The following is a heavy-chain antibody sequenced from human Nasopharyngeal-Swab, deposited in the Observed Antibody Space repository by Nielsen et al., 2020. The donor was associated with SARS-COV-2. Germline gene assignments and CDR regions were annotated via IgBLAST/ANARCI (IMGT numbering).Heavy chain of an antibody. D-gene: IGHD4-17*01. Sequence: SETLSLTCTVSGGSISSGSYYWSWIRQPAGKGLEWIGRIYTSGSTNYNPSLKSRVTISVDTSKNQFSLKLSSVTAADTAVYYCASGLRGVTTYYYYYYMDVWGKGTTVTVSS. CDR2: IYTSGST. CDR3: ASGLRGVTTYYYYYYMDV. CDR1: GGSISSGSYY. J-gene: IGHJ6*03. V-gene: IGHV4-61*02.